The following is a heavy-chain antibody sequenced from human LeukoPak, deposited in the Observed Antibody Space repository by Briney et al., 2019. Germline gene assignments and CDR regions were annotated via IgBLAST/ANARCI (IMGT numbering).Heavy chain of an antibody. V-gene: IGHV3-30*04. Sequence: GGSLRLSCAASGFTFSSYAMHWVRQAPGKGLEWVAVISYDGSNKYYADSVKGRFTISRDNSKNTLYLQMNSLRAADTAVYYCARGLGNYPPDYWGQGTLVTVSS. J-gene: IGHJ4*02. D-gene: IGHD4-11*01. CDR1: GFTFSSYA. CDR3: ARGLGNYPPDY. CDR2: ISYDGSNK.